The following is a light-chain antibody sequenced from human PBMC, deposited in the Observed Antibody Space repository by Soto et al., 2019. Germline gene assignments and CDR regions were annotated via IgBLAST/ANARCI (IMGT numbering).Light chain of an antibody. V-gene: IGKV3-20*01. CDR1: QCVSNNY. CDR2: GAS. J-gene: IGKJ4*01. Sequence: EIVLRQSPGTLSLSPGERATLSCRASQCVSNNYVAWYQQKPGQAPRLLIAGASSRATGIPDRFSGSGSGTDFTLTISRLEPEDFAVYYCQQYGSSPPLTFGGGTKVEIK. CDR3: QQYGSSPPLT.